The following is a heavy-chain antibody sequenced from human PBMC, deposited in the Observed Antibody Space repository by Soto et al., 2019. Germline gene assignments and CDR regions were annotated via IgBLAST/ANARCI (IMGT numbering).Heavy chain of an antibody. CDR2: ISGSSDII. Sequence: EVQLVESGGGLIQRGGSLRLSCAASGFTLSIYSLNWVRQAPRKGLEWLSYISGSSDIIYYADSVKGRFTISRDNAKNSLYLQMNSLRDEDTAVYFCARGSDPQYGMDVWGQGTTVTVSS. CDR3: ARGSDPQYGMDV. V-gene: IGHV3-48*02. J-gene: IGHJ6*02. CDR1: GFTLSIYS.